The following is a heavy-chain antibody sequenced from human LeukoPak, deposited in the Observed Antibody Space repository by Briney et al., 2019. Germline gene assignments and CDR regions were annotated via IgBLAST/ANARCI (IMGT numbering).Heavy chain of an antibody. D-gene: IGHD6-19*01. Sequence: ASVKVSCKASGYTFTSYDINRVRQATGQGLEWLGWMNPITGNTGFAQKLQGRLTMTRNTSISTAYMELSSLTSEDTAVYYCARGGYTSGWFREFDYWGQGTLVTVSS. CDR3: ARGGYTSGWFREFDY. V-gene: IGHV1-8*01. CDR1: GYTFTSYD. J-gene: IGHJ4*02. CDR2: MNPITGNT.